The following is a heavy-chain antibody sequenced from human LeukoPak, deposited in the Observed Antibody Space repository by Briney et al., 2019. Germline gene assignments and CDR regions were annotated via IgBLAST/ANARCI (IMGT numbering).Heavy chain of an antibody. CDR2: ISAYNGNT. D-gene: IGHD1-26*01. CDR3: ARGGGYSGSYDGNDAFDI. CDR1: GYTFTSYG. J-gene: IGHJ3*02. V-gene: IGHV1-18*01. Sequence: ASVKVSCKASGYTFTSYGISWVRQAPGQGLEWRGWISAYNGNTNYAQKLQGRVTMTTDTSTSTAYMELRSLRSDDTAVYYCARGGGYSGSYDGNDAFDIWGQGTMVTVSS.